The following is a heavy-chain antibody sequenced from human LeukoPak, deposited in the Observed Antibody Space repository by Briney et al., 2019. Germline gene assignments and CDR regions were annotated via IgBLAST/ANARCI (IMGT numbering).Heavy chain of an antibody. D-gene: IGHD6-6*01. CDR3: ARKLYSSSSR. Sequence: GGSLRLSCAASGFTFSSYSMNWVRQAPGKGLEWVSSISSSSSYVYHADSVKGRFTISRDNAKNTLYLQMNSLRAEDTAVYYCARKLYSSSSRWGQGTLVTVSS. J-gene: IGHJ4*02. V-gene: IGHV3-21*01. CDR1: GFTFSSYS. CDR2: ISSSSSYV.